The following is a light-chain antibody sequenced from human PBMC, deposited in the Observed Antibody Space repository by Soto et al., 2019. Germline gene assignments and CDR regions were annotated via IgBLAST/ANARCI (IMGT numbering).Light chain of an antibody. V-gene: IGKV2-28*01. CDR1: QSLQHNNGNTL. CDR3: MQAVQTPRK. CDR2: LGS. Sequence: EIVMTQSPLSLTVTPGEPASISCKSSQSLQHNNGNTLLDWYMQKPGQSPQHPIYLGSRRAPGAPASVYGNASGTDFPLRISTVEADDAAIYYCMQAVQTPRKFGQGNKLEI. J-gene: IGKJ1*01.